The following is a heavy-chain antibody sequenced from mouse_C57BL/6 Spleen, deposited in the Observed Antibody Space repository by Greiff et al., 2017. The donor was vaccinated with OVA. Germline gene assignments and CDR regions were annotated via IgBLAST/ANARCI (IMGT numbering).Heavy chain of an antibody. D-gene: IGHD2-3*01. CDR3: ARIYDGYSDPCDY. J-gene: IGHJ2*01. Sequence: VQLQQSGPELVKPGASVKISCKASGYTFTDYYMNWVKQSHGKSLEWIGDINPNNGGTSYNQKFKGKATLTVDKSSSTAYMELRSLTSEDSAVYYCARIYDGYSDPCDYWGQGTTLTVSS. CDR1: GYTFTDYY. V-gene: IGHV1-26*01. CDR2: INPNNGGT.